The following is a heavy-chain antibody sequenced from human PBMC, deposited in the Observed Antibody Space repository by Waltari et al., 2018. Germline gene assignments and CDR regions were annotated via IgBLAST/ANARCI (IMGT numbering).Heavy chain of an antibody. CDR1: EFTFSSYS. Sequence: EVQLVESGGGSVQPGGSLRLSCAASEFTFSSYSMNWFRQAPGQGVGWVAYISNSRNTIYYADSGKGRFTISRDNDQNSLYLQMNSLRAEDTAVYYCAREIRGTGYFPDAFDIWGQGTMVTVSS. J-gene: IGHJ3*02. V-gene: IGHV3-48*01. CDR3: AREIRGTGYFPDAFDI. CDR2: ISNSRNTI. D-gene: IGHD3-9*01.